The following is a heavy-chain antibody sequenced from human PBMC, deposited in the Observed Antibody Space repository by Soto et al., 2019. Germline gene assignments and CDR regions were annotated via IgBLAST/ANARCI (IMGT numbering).Heavy chain of an antibody. V-gene: IGHV3-23*01. CDR1: GFTFSSYA. CDR2: ISGSGGST. D-gene: IGHD3-9*01. J-gene: IGHJ4*02. CDR3: AKGIPHYDILTGYYPV. Sequence: GGSLRLSCAASGFTFSSYAMSWVRQAPGKGLEWVSAISGSGGSTYYADSVKGRFTISRDNSKNTLYLQMNSLRAEDTAVYYCAKGIPHYDILTGYYPVWGQGTLVTVSS.